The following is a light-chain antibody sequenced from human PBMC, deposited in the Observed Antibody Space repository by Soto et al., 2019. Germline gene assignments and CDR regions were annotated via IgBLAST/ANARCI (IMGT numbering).Light chain of an antibody. J-gene: IGLJ2*01. CDR2: NDS. CDR3: QVWDGLSDHVI. V-gene: IGLV3-21*02. Sequence: ELTQPPSVSVAPGQTARITCGGNNIESKSVHWYQQRPGQAPVLVVHNDSDRPSGIPERISGSNSGNTATLTISRVEAGDEAEYYCQVWDGLSDHVIFGGGTQLTVL. CDR1: NIESKS.